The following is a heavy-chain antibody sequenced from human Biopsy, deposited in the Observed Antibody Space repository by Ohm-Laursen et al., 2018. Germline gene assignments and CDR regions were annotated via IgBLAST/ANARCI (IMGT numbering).Heavy chain of an antibody. CDR1: GYTFTNYA. CDR3: AREGTSVTFFGKISDYYFDF. Sequence: GSSVKVSCKTSGYTFTNYAINWVRQAPGQGLEWLGWISVKTGNTNYTQKLQGRVTMTTDTPTNTAYMELRSLRSDDTALYYCAREGTSVTFFGKISDYYFDFWGPGTVVTVSS. V-gene: IGHV1-18*01. J-gene: IGHJ4*02. CDR2: ISVKTGNT. D-gene: IGHD3-3*01.